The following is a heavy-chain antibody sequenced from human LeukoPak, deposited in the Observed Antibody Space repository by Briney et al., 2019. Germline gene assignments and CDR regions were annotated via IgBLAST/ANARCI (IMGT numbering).Heavy chain of an antibody. CDR3: AKYTSGWFEDY. V-gene: IGHV3-64*01. Sequence: AGGSLRLSCAASGFTFSSYAMHWVRQAPGKGLEYVSAISSNGGSTYYANSVKGRFTISRDNSKNTLYLQMNSLRAEDTAVYYCAKYTSGWFEDYWGQGTLVTVTS. CDR1: GFTFSSYA. J-gene: IGHJ4*02. CDR2: ISSNGGST. D-gene: IGHD6-19*01.